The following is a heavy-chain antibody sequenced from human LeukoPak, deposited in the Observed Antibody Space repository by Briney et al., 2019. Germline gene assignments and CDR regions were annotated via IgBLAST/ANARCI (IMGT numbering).Heavy chain of an antibody. V-gene: IGHV1-24*01. J-gene: IGHJ5*02. Sequence: ASVKVSCKVSGYTLTELSMHWVRQAPGKGLEWMGGFDPEDGETIYAQKFQGRVTMTEDTSTDTAYMELSSLRSEDTAVYYCATAPYCSSTSCYLGWFDPWGQGTLVTVSS. CDR1: GYTLTELS. D-gene: IGHD2-2*01. CDR3: ATAPYCSSTSCYLGWFDP. CDR2: FDPEDGET.